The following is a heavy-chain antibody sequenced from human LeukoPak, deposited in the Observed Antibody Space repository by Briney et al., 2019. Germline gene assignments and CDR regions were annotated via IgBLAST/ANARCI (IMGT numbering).Heavy chain of an antibody. D-gene: IGHD6-13*01. CDR1: GFTFSGSA. CDR3: TRLTYSSSSDY. CDR2: IRSKANNYAT. V-gene: IGHV3-73*01. J-gene: IGHJ4*02. Sequence: PGGSLRLSCAASGFTFSGSAMHWVRQASGKGLEWVGRIRSKANNYATAYAASVKGRFTISRDDSKNTAYLQMNSLRTEDTAVYYCTRLTYSSSSDYWGQGTLVTVSS.